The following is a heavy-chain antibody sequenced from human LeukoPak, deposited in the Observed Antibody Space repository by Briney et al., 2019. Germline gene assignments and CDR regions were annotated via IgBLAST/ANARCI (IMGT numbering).Heavy chain of an antibody. J-gene: IGHJ6*02. Sequence: ASVKVSCKASGYTFTGYYMHWVRQAPGQGLEWMGWISPNSGGTNYAQKFQGRVTMTRDTSISTAYMELSRLRSDDTAVYYCARTRYNWNDDYYYGMDVWGQGTTVTVSS. D-gene: IGHD1-20*01. CDR3: ARTRYNWNDDYYYGMDV. CDR1: GYTFTGYY. V-gene: IGHV1-2*02. CDR2: ISPNSGGT.